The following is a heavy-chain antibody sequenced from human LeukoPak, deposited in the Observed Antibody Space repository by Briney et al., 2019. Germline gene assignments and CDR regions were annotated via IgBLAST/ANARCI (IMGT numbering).Heavy chain of an antibody. J-gene: IGHJ4*02. D-gene: IGHD2-8*01. Sequence: GGSLRLSCTASGFAFSNYAMNWVRPAPGKGPEWVSGIRGFNTYYADSVKGRFTISRDNSKSVVYLQMGNLRAEDTVVYSCAKDVCTRPRCLLYFDSWGQGTLVTVSS. CDR1: GFAFSNYA. V-gene: IGHV3-23*01. CDR2: IRGFNT. CDR3: AKDVCTRPRCLLYFDS.